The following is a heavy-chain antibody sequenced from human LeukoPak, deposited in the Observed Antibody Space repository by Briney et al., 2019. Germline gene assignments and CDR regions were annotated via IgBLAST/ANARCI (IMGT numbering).Heavy chain of an antibody. CDR1: GYRFTDYW. CDR2: VYPSNSET. V-gene: IGHV5-51*01. J-gene: IGHJ4*02. D-gene: IGHD5-12*01. CDR3: ARHRYSGSDTQGFDY. Sequence: GESLKISCKGSGYRFTDYWIAWVRQMPGEGLEWMGIVYPSNSETRYSPSFQGQVTISADKSISTGYLQWSSLKASDTGMYFCARHRYSGSDTQGFDYWGQGTLVTVSS.